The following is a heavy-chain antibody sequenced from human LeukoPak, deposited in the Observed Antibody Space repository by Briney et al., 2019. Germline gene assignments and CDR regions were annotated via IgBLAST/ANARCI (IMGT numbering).Heavy chain of an antibody. J-gene: IGHJ4*02. V-gene: IGHV4-34*01. CDR2: INHSGSA. CDR1: DGSFSGYY. Sequence: SETLSLTCAVYDGSFSGYYWGWIRQPPGKGLEWIGEINHSGSANYNPSLKSRVTISVDTSKNQFSLKLSSVTAADTAVYYCARGGLRYFDWLLQEFDYWGQGTLVTVSS. D-gene: IGHD3-9*01. CDR3: ARGGLRYFDWLLQEFDY.